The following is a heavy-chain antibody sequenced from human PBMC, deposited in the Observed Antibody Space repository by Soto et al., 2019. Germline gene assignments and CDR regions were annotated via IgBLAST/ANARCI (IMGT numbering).Heavy chain of an antibody. CDR2: IYYSGST. CDR1: GGSISSYY. Sequence: PSETLSLTCTVSGGSISSYYWSWIRQPPGKGLEWIGYIYYSGSTNYNPSLKSRVTISVDTSKNQFSLKVNSVTAADTAVYYCARDLGYSRDYYYFYALDVWGQGTTV. V-gene: IGHV4-59*01. CDR3: ARDLGYSRDYYYFYALDV. J-gene: IGHJ6*02. D-gene: IGHD6-13*01.